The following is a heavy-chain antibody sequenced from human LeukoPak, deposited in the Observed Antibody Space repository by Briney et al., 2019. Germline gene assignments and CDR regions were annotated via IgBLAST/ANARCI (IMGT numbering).Heavy chain of an antibody. D-gene: IGHD3-22*01. J-gene: IGHJ3*02. CDR3: ARGLYDSSGYYAQKNAFDI. CDR1: GYTFTSYG. V-gene: IGHV1-18*01. Sequence: GASVKVSCKASGYTFTSYGISWVRQAPGQGLEWMGWISAYNGNTNYAQKLQGRVTMTTDTSTSTAYMELRSLRSDDTAVYYCARGLYDSSGYYAQKNAFDIWGQGTMVTVSS. CDR2: ISAYNGNT.